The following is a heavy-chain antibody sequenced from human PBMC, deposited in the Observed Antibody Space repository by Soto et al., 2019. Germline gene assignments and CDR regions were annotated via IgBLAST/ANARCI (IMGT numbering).Heavy chain of an antibody. J-gene: IGHJ5*02. CDR3: ARATVTGENWFDP. Sequence: QVQLVQSGAEVKKPGSSVKVSCKASGGTFSSYTISWVRQAPGQGLKWMGRIIPILAIANYAQKFQGRVTITADKSTSTAYMELSSLRSEDTAVYYCARATVTGENWFDPWGQGTLVTVSS. V-gene: IGHV1-69*02. CDR2: IIPILAIA. D-gene: IGHD4-17*01. CDR1: GGTFSSYT.